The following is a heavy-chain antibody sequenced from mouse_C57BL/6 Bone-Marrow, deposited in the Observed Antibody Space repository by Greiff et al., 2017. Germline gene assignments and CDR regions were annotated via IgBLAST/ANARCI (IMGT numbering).Heavy chain of an antibody. V-gene: IGHV5-17*01. J-gene: IGHJ4*01. CDR3: ARHYGSSYDAMDY. Sequence: EVQVVESGGGLVKPGGSLKLSCAASGFTFSDYGMHWVRQAPEKGLEWVTYISSGSSTIYYADTVKGRFTISRDNAKNTLFLQMTSLRSEDTAMYYCARHYGSSYDAMDYWGQGTSVTVSS. CDR1: GFTFSDYG. CDR2: ISSGSSTI. D-gene: IGHD1-1*01.